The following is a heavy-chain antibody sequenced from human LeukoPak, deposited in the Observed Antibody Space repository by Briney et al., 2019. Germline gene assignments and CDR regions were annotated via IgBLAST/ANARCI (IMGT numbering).Heavy chain of an antibody. Sequence: GGSLRLSCAASGFTFSSYAMSWVRQAPGKGLEWVSAISGSGGSTYYADSVKGRFTISRDNAKNSLYLQMNSLRAEDTAVYYCARDARVYCSGGSCTAGWFDPWGQGTLVTVSS. CDR2: ISGSGGST. CDR3: ARDARVYCSGGSCTAGWFDP. V-gene: IGHV3-23*01. J-gene: IGHJ5*02. CDR1: GFTFSSYA. D-gene: IGHD2-15*01.